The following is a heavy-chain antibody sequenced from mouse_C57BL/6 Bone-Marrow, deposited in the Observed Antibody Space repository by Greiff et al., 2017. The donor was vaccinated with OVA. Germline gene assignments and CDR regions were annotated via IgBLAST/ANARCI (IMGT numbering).Heavy chain of an antibody. D-gene: IGHD1-1*02. CDR1: GFTFSDFY. J-gene: IGHJ4*01. CDR2: SRNKANDYTT. V-gene: IGHV7-1*01. CDR3: ARDYDYYAMDY. Sequence: EVQLVESGGGLVQSGRSLRLSCATSGFTFSDFYMEWVRQAPGKGLEWIAASRNKANDYTTEYSASVKGRFIVSRDTSQSILYLQMNALRAEDTAISYCARDYDYYAMDYWGQGTSVTVSS.